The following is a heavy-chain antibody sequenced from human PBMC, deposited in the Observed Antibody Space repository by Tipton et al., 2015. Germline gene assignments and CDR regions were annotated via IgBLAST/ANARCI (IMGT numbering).Heavy chain of an antibody. V-gene: IGHV4-59*01. CDR3: ARDLEHGMDV. J-gene: IGHJ6*02. CDR1: GGSIDSYY. Sequence: LRLSCSVSGGSIDSYYWSWIRQPPGKGLEWLGYISYTDNAHYNPSLESRLTISLDTSKNQFSLTLNSVTAADTAVYYCARDLEHGMDVWGQGTTVTVSS. CDR2: ISYTDNA.